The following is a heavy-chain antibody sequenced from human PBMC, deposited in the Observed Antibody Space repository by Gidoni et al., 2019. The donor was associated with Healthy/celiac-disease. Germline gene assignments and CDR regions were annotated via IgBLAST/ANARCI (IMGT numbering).Heavy chain of an antibody. D-gene: IGHD2-15*01. CDR3: AKDGAVGGGMDV. J-gene: IGHJ6*02. CDR2: ISYDGSNK. CDR1: GFTFSSYG. Sequence: QVQLVESGGGVVQPGRSLRLSCAASGFTFSSYGMHWVRQAPGKGLEWVAVISYDGSNKYYADSVKGRFTISRDNSKNTLYLQMNSLRAEDTAVYYCAKDGAVGGGMDVWGQGTTVTVSS. V-gene: IGHV3-30*18.